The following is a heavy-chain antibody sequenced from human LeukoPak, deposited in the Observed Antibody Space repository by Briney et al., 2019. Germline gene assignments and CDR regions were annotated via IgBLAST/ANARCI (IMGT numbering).Heavy chain of an antibody. J-gene: IGHJ3*02. CDR2: IYFSGST. V-gene: IGHV4-31*03. D-gene: IGHD4-17*01. CDR3: ARVPPDYGDYVGAFDI. CDR1: GVSISSAGY. Sequence: PSETLSLTCTVSGVSISSAGYWSWIRQYPGKGLEWIGYIYFSGSTYYNPSLKSRVTISVDTSKNHFSLKLSSVTAADTAVYYCARVPPDYGDYVGAFDIWGQGTKVTVSS.